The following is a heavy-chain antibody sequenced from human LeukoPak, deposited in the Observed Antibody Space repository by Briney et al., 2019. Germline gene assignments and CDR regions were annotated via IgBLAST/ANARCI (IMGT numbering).Heavy chain of an antibody. CDR2: ISSGSSAT. D-gene: IGHD2-8*01. J-gene: IGHJ6*02. Sequence: QAGGSLRLSCAASGFTFSGSNMNWVRQLPGKGLEWVSHISSGSSATYYADSVKGRFTISRDNAKNSLYLQMNSLRAEDTAVYYCAREMGRYYGMDVWGQGTMVTVSS. CDR3: AREMGRYYGMDV. CDR1: GFTFSGSN. V-gene: IGHV3-48*04.